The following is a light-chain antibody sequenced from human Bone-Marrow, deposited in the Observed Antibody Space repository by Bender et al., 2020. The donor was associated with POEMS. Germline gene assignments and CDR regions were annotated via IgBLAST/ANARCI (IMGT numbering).Light chain of an antibody. J-gene: IGLJ1*01. CDR2: DVT. V-gene: IGLV2-11*01. CDR1: SSDVGGYNY. CDR3: CSYAGDPYV. Sequence: QSALTQPRSVSGSPGQSVAISCTGTSSDVGGYNYVSWYQQHPGKAPKLMIYDVTKRPSGVPDRFSGSKSGNTASLTISGRQAEDEGDYYCCSYAGDPYVFGTGTKVTVL.